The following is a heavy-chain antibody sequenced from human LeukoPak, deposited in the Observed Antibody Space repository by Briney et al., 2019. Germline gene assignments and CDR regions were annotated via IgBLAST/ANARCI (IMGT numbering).Heavy chain of an antibody. J-gene: IGHJ4*02. CDR1: GFTFSDDF. V-gene: IGHV3-21*01. D-gene: IGHD4-17*01. CDR3: ARVLGTTDY. CDR2: ISSLSNHI. Sequence: GGSLRLSCAASGFTFSDDFMNWVRQAPGKGLQWVSSISSLSNHIYYADSVKGRFTISRDNAKNSPYLQMNTLEAEDTAVYYCARVLGTTDYWGQGTLVTVSS.